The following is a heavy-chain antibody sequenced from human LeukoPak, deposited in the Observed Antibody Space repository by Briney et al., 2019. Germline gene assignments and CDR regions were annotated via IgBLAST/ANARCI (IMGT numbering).Heavy chain of an antibody. CDR1: GFTFSSYS. CDR2: INSSSSNT. J-gene: IGHJ4*02. Sequence: GGSLRLSCAASGFTFSSYSMNWVRQAPGKGLEWVSCINSSSSNTYYADSVKGRFTISRDNAKNSLYLQMNSLRAEDTAVYYCARVNRRDGYKILSPRTLDYWGQGTLVTVSS. V-gene: IGHV3-21*01. D-gene: IGHD5-24*01. CDR3: ARVNRRDGYKILSPRTLDY.